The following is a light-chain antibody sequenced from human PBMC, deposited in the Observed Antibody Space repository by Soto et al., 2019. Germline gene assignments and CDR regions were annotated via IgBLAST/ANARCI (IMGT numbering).Light chain of an antibody. CDR1: SSNIGSSY. V-gene: IGLV1-44*01. J-gene: IGLJ3*02. CDR3: PTWGDSLNTWV. Sequence: CLLILLPSEYGTPGQRFNISCSGSSSNIGSSYVSWYQHFPATAPKGLIYGDDQRPSGVPDRFCGSKYGTSASLAISGLQADDEADYFCPTWGDSLNTWVFGGGTKVTVL. CDR2: GDD.